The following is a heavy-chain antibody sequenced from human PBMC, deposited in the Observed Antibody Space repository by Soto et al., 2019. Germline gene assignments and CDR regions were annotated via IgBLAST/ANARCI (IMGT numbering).Heavy chain of an antibody. V-gene: IGHV5-51*01. Sequence: GESLKISCQCSGYTFSNFWIGWVRQLPGKGLEWMGIIYPGDHETRYSPSFHGKVTLSADKSIHTAYLQWNSLEASDTAFYFCARSPRSSPYFDYWGQGALVTVSS. D-gene: IGHD6-13*01. CDR2: IYPGDHET. CDR1: GYTFSNFW. CDR3: ARSPRSSPYFDY. J-gene: IGHJ4*02.